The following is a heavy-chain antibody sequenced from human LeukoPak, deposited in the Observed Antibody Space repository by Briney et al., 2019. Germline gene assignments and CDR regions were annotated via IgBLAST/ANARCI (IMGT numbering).Heavy chain of an antibody. D-gene: IGHD3-10*01. J-gene: IGHJ4*02. Sequence: GGSLRLSCAASGFTFDDYAMHWVRQAPGKGLEWVSLISGDGGSTYYADSVKGRFTISRDNSKNSLYLPMNSLRTEGTALYYCAKDWGYGSGSYFWGQGTLVTVSS. CDR2: ISGDGGST. CDR3: AKDWGYGSGSYF. CDR1: GFTFDDYA. V-gene: IGHV3-43*02.